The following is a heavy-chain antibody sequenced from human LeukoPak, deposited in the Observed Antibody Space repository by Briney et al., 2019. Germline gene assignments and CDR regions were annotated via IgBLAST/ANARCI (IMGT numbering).Heavy chain of an antibody. J-gene: IGHJ4*02. CDR2: IYYGGST. D-gene: IGHD4-17*01. CDR1: GDSISSRSYY. V-gene: IGHV4-39*01. CDR3: ARGVRGYGDYEVRWFDY. Sequence: SETLPLTCSVAGDSISSRSYYWGWIRQPPGEGLEWIGSIYYGGSTYYNPSLKGRVTISVDTSKNQFSLKLSSVTAADTAVYYCARGVRGYGDYEVRWFDYWGQGTLVTVSS.